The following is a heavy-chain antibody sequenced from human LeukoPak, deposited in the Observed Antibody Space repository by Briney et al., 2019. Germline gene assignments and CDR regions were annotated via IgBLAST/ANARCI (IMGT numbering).Heavy chain of an antibody. V-gene: IGHV4-39*01. D-gene: IGHD6-6*01. J-gene: IGHJ6*02. CDR3: ARHEAPPSIASYYYYGMDV. CDR2: IYYSGST. Sequence: SETLSLTCTVSGGSISSSSYYWGWIRQPPGKGLEWIGSIYYSGSTYYNPSLKSRVTISVDTSKNQSSLKLSSVTAADTAVYYCARHEAPPSIASYYYYGMDVWGQGTTVTVSS. CDR1: GGSISSSSYY.